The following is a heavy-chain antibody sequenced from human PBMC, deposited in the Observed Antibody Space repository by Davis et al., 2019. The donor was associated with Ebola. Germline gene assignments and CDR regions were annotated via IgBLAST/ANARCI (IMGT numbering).Heavy chain of an antibody. CDR1: GFTFSSYA. D-gene: IGHD2-2*02. CDR3: MKQYCSSTSCYTGGFDI. CDR2: ISSNGGST. V-gene: IGHV3-64D*06. J-gene: IGHJ3*02. Sequence: GESLKISCSASGFTFSSYAMHWVRQAPGKGLEYVSAISSNGGSTYYADSVKGRFTISRDNSENTLYLQMSSLRVEDTAMYYCMKQYCSSTSCYTGGFDIWGQGTMVTVSS.